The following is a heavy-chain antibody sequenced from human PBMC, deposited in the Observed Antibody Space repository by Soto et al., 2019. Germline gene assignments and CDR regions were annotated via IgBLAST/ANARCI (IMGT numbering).Heavy chain of an antibody. D-gene: IGHD3-9*01. V-gene: IGHV1-18*01. CDR1: GYTFTSYG. CDR3: ARDLGAIYDILTGYGMDV. CDR2: ISAYNGNT. J-gene: IGHJ6*02. Sequence: ASVKVSCKASGYTFTSYGISWVRQAPGQGLEWMGWISAYNGNTNYAQKLQGRVTMTTDTSTSTAYMELRSLRSDDTAVYYCARDLGAIYDILTGYGMDVWGQGTKVTVSS.